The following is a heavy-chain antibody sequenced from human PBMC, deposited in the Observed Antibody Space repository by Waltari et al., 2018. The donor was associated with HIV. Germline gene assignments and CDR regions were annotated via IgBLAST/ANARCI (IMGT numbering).Heavy chain of an antibody. CDR3: ARDGDWGFDY. CDR2: TA. D-gene: IGHD7-27*01. Sequence: TANYAQKFQGRVTITADESTSTAYMELSSLRSEDTAVYYCARDGDWGFDYWGQGTLVTVSS. J-gene: IGHJ4*02. V-gene: IGHV1-69*01.